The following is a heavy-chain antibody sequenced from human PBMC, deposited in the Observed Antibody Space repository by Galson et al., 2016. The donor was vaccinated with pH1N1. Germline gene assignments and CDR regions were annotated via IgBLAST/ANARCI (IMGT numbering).Heavy chain of an antibody. J-gene: IGHJ6*03. CDR3: ARSPFYYNSYMDV. V-gene: IGHV1-69*05. CDR2: IIAVFKTT. Sequence: SVKVSCKASESIFNKYAISWVRQAPGQGLEWMGGIIAVFKTTNYAQKFQGRVTITTDESTSIVYMELRSLRSVDTAIYYCARSPFYYNSYMDVWGKGTTVTVSS. CDR1: ESIFNKYA.